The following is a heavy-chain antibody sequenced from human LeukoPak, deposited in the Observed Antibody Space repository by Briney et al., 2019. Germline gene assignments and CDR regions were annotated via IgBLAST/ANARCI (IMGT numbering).Heavy chain of an antibody. Sequence: GGSLRLSCAASGFTFSSYSMNWVRQAPGKGLEWVSSISSSSSYIYYADSVKGRFTISRDNAKNSLYLQMNSLRAEDTAVYYCARDLGSRWGQYYFDYWGQGTLVTVSS. CDR1: GFTFSSYS. D-gene: IGHD3-16*01. J-gene: IGHJ4*02. V-gene: IGHV3-21*01. CDR3: ARDLGSRWGQYYFDY. CDR2: ISSSSSYI.